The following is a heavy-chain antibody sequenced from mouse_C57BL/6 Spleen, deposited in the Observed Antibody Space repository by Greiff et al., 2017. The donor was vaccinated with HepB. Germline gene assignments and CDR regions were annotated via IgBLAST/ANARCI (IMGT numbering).Heavy chain of an antibody. D-gene: IGHD1-1*01. CDR3: ARRSGSSSAWFAY. V-gene: IGHV5-4*01. CDR2: ISDGGSYT. J-gene: IGHJ3*01. CDR1: GFTFSSYA. Sequence: VQLKESGGGLVKPGGSLKLSCAASGFTFSSYAMSWVRQTPEKRLEWVATISDGGSYTYYPDNVKGRFTISRDNAKNNLYLQMSHLKSEDTAMYYCARRSGSSSAWFAYWGQGTLVTVSA.